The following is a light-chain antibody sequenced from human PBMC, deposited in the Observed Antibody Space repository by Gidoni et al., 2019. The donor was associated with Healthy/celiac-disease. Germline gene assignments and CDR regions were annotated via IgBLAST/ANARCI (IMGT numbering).Light chain of an antibody. CDR1: QSVSSY. CDR2: DAS. Sequence: EIVFTQSPATLSLSPGERATLSCRASQSVSSYLAWYQQKPGQAPRRLIYDASNSATGIPARFSGSGSGTDFTITISSLEPEDFAVYYCQQRSNWPITFGQGTRLEIK. CDR3: QQRSNWPIT. V-gene: IGKV3-11*01. J-gene: IGKJ5*01.